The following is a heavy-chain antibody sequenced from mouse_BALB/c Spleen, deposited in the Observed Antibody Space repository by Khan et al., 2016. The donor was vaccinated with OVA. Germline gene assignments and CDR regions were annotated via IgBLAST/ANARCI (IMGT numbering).Heavy chain of an antibody. Sequence: QVQLKQSGPELVKPGASVRISCKASGYTFRSYYIHWVKQRPGQGLEWIGWIYPGNVNTKYNERFKGKATLTADKSSSTAYMHLSSLTSEDSAVYFCARDDDFVGDAMDDWGQGTSVTVSS. V-gene: IGHV1S56*01. J-gene: IGHJ4*01. CDR2: IYPGNVNT. D-gene: IGHD2-3*01. CDR3: ARDDDFVGDAMDD. CDR1: GYTFRSYY.